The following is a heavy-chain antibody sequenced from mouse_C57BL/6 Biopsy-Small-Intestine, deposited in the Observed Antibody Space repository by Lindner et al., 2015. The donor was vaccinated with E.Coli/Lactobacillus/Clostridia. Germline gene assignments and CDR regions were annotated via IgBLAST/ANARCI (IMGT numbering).Heavy chain of an antibody. CDR1: GYAFSSSW. J-gene: IGHJ1*03. CDR2: IYPGDGDT. V-gene: IGHV1-82*01. CDR3: AVYGSSSSYWYFDV. Sequence: VQLQESGPELVKPGASVKISCKASGYAFSSSWMNWVKQRPGKGLEWIGRIYPGDGDTNYNGKFKGKATLTADKSSSTAYMQLSSLTSEDSAVYFCAVYGSSSSYWYFDVWGTGTTVTVSS. D-gene: IGHD1-1*01.